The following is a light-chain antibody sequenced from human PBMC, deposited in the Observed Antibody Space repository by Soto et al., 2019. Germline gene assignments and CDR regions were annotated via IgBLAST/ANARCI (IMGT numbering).Light chain of an antibody. Sequence: DIQMTQSPSTLSASVGDRVTITCRASQSISSWLAWYQQKPGKAPKLLIYKASSLESGVPSRFSGSGYGTAFTLTISSLQPDDFATYYCQQYNSYWTFGQGTKVEIK. J-gene: IGKJ1*01. V-gene: IGKV1-5*03. CDR1: QSISSW. CDR2: KAS. CDR3: QQYNSYWT.